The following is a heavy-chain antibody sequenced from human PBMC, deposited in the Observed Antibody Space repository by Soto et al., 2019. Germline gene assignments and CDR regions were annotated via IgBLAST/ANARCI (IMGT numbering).Heavy chain of an antibody. CDR1: GGSFSGYY. J-gene: IGHJ6*02. CDR3: ASSGPDFEKLRYYYYGMDV. Sequence: QVQLQQWGAGLLKPSETLSLTCAVYGGSFSGYYWSWIRQPPGKGLEWIGEINHSGSTNYNPSLESRVTISVDTSKNQFSLKLSSVTAADTAVYYCASSGPDFEKLRYYYYGMDVWGQGTTVTVSS. D-gene: IGHD1-7*01. CDR2: INHSGST. V-gene: IGHV4-34*01.